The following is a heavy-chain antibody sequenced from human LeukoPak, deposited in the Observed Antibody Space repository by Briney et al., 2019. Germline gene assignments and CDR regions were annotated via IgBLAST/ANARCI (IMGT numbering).Heavy chain of an antibody. Sequence: GGSLRLSCAASGFTFSNYAMSWVRQAPGKGMEWVSAISGSGGSTYYADSVKGRFTISRDNSKNTLYLQMNSLRAEDTAVYYCAKQLCSTSCYVNFDYWGQGTLVTVSS. CDR3: AKQLCSTSCYVNFDY. CDR1: GFTFSNYA. J-gene: IGHJ4*02. D-gene: IGHD2-2*01. V-gene: IGHV3-23*01. CDR2: ISGSGGST.